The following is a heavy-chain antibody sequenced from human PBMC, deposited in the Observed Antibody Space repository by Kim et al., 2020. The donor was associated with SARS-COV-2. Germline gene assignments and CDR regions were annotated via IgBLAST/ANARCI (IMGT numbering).Heavy chain of an antibody. CDR3: TKDLGFGELSWFDP. D-gene: IGHD3-10*01. V-gene: IGHV3-23*01. J-gene: IGHJ5*02. Sequence: ADPVKGRFTISRDNSRNTLYLQMNSLRAGDTAVYYCTKDLGFGELSWFDPWGQGTLVTVSS.